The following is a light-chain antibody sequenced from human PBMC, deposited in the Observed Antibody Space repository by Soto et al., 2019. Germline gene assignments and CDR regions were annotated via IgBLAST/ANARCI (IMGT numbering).Light chain of an antibody. J-gene: IGLJ2*01. CDR1: GSNIGSHA. CDR2: ADN. CDR3: AAWDDSLSVLV. Sequence: QSVLTQPPSASGTPGQRVTVSCSGGGSNIGSHAVNWYQVVTGMAPKALIYADNQRPSGVPDRFSGSKSGTSASLAISGLQSEDEAHYYCAAWDDSLSVLVFGGGTKLTVL. V-gene: IGLV1-44*01.